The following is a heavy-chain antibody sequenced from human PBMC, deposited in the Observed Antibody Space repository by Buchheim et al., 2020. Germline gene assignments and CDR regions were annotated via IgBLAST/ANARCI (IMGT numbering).Heavy chain of an antibody. Sequence: QVQLVQSGAEVKKPGASVKVSCKASGYTFTSYYMHWVRQAPGQGFEWMGIINPSGGNTKYAQKFQGRVTMTRDMSTTAVYMELSSLRSDDTALYYCARGYCTSTTRCYDGGRFDPWGQGTL. J-gene: IGHJ5*02. CDR3: ARGYCTSTTRCYDGGRFDP. V-gene: IGHV1-46*01. CDR1: GYTFTSYY. D-gene: IGHD2/OR15-2a*01. CDR2: INPSGGNT.